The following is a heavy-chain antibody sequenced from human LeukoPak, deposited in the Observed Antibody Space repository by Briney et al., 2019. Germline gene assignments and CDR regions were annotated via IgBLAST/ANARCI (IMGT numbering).Heavy chain of an antibody. CDR1: GGSISSYY. CDR3: ARYSSSWYHFDY. D-gene: IGHD6-13*01. Sequence: SETLSLTCTVSGGSISSYYWSWIRQPPGKGLEWIGYIYYSGSTNYNPPLKSRVTISVDTSKNQFSLKLSSVTAADTAVYYCARYSSSWYHFDYWGQGTLVTVSS. V-gene: IGHV4-59*01. CDR2: IYYSGST. J-gene: IGHJ4*02.